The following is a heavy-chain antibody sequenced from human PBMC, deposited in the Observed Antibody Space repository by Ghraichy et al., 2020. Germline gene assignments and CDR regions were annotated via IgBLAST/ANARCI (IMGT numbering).Heavy chain of an antibody. Sequence: GSLRLSCVGSGFTFSSYGMNWVRQSPGKGLEWVSYITSSSRTKSYADSLKGRFTISRDNAQNSLYLQMSSLRDDDTAVYYCARASTVVRFYYYDGMDVWGQGTTVTVSS. J-gene: IGHJ6*02. CDR3: ARASTVVRFYYYDGMDV. CDR1: GFTFSSYG. CDR2: ITSSSRTK. D-gene: IGHD4-23*01. V-gene: IGHV3-48*02.